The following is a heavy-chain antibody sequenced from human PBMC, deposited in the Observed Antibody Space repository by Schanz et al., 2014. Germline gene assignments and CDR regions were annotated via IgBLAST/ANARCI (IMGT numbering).Heavy chain of an antibody. Sequence: QVQLVQSGAEVKKPGASVKVSCKASGYTFTSYNINWVRQATGQGLEWMGWMNPNSGNTGSAQKFQGRVTMTRNTSIRTAYMELRGLRSDDTAVYYCASLGTVYSSSNFDYWGQGTLITVSS. V-gene: IGHV1-8*01. CDR2: MNPNSGNT. J-gene: IGHJ4*02. D-gene: IGHD6-13*01. CDR1: GYTFTSYN. CDR3: ASLGTVYSSSNFDY.